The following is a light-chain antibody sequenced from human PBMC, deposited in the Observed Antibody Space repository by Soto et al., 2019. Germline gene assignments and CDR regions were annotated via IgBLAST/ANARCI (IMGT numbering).Light chain of an antibody. Sequence: QSVLTQPASVSESPGQSITISCSGTSSDVGGYNYVSWDQQHPGKDPKLLIYEVSNRPSRVPNRFSASKSANTASLIISLLQALAEADYYCSSYTSSTPRVFGTGPKGTLL. CDR2: EVS. CDR1: SSDVGGYNY. CDR3: SSYTSSTPRV. V-gene: IGLV2-14*01. J-gene: IGLJ1*01.